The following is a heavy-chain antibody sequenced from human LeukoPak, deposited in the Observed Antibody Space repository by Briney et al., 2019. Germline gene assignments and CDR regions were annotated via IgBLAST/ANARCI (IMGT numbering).Heavy chain of an antibody. CDR1: GFTFSSYW. V-gene: IGHV3-7*01. CDR3: ARPHYYDSSGYYSYFDY. D-gene: IGHD3-22*01. Sequence: PGGSLRLSCAASGFTFSSYWMSWVRQAPGKGREWVANIKQDGSEKYYVDSVKGRFTISRDNAKNSLYLQMNSLRAEDTAVYYCARPHYYDSSGYYSYFDYWGQGTLVTVSS. CDR2: IKQDGSEK. J-gene: IGHJ4*02.